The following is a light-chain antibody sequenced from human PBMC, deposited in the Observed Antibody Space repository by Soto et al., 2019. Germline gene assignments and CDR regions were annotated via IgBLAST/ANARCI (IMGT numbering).Light chain of an antibody. CDR3: QQYTRSPLT. CDR2: DAS. CDR1: QSVNNNY. Sequence: EIVLTRSPGTLSLSPGERATLSCRASQSVNNNYLAWYQQKPGQAPRLVIYDASSRATGIPDRFSASGSGTDFTLTISRLEPEDFAVYYCQQYTRSPLTFGQGTKVDI. V-gene: IGKV3-20*01. J-gene: IGKJ1*01.